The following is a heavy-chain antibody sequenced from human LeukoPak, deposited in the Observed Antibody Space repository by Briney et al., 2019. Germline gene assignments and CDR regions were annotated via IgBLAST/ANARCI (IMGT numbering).Heavy chain of an antibody. V-gene: IGHV4-59*11. J-gene: IGHJ4*02. CDR1: GGSISSHY. CDR2: IYYSEST. Sequence: SETLSLTCTVYGGSISSHYWRWIRQPPGKGLEWIGYIYYSESTNYNTSLKSRVTISEETSKNQFSLKLSAEFAANRAVYYCARASGQSTTYYYDSSGFIFDYWGKGTLVTVSS. D-gene: IGHD3-22*01. CDR3: ARASGQSTTYYYDSSGFIFDY.